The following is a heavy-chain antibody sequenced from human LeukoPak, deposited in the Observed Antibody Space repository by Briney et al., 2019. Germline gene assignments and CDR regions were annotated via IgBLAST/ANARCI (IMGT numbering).Heavy chain of an antibody. CDR3: ARDLLVVAASNPLYNWFDP. V-gene: IGHV1-46*01. Sequence: ASVKVSCKASGYASTRYHMHWVRQAPGQGPEWMGIINPRAGNTRYAQKFQGRVTMTRDTSTSTVYMELSSLRSEDTAVYYCARDLLVVAASNPLYNWFDPWGQGTLVTVSS. J-gene: IGHJ5*02. CDR2: INPRAGNT. D-gene: IGHD2-15*01. CDR1: GYASTRYH.